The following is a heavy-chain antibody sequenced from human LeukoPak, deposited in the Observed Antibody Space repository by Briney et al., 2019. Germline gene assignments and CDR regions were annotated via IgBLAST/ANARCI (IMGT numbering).Heavy chain of an antibody. V-gene: IGHV3-21*01. J-gene: IGHJ4*02. CDR2: ISSSSSYI. D-gene: IGHD6-6*01. CDR3: ARAGTHSSSLDY. CDR1: GFTFRSYS. Sequence: GGPLRLSCAASGFTFRSYSMNWVRQAPGKGLEWVSSISSSSSYIYYADSVKGRFTISRDNAKNSLYLQMNSLRAEDTAVYYCARAGTHSSSLDYWGQGTLVTVSS.